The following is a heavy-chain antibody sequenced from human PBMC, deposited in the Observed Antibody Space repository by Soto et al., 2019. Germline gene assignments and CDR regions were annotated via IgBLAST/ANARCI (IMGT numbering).Heavy chain of an antibody. D-gene: IGHD1-26*01. Sequence: EVQLVESGGGLVQPGRPLRLSCATSGFRFIDYAMHWVRQVPGKGLEWVSGISWNSDPLGYADSVKGRFTISRDNSKSTVLLQMNSLRAEDTALYYCARDSHSDTPPMYFDHWGQGILVTVSS. CDR1: GFRFIDYA. J-gene: IGHJ4*02. V-gene: IGHV3-9*01. CDR3: ARDSHSDTPPMYFDH. CDR2: ISWNSDPL.